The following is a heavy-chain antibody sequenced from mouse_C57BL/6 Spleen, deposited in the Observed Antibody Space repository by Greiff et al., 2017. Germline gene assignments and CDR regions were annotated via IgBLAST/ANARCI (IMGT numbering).Heavy chain of an antibody. V-gene: IGHV1-26*01. Sequence: VQLQQSGPELVKPGASVKISCKASGYTFTDYYMNWVKQSPGKSLEWIGDINPNNGGTSYNQKFKGKATLTVDKSSSTAYMELRSLTSEDSAVYYCARKGYYYGSSYWYFDVWGTGTTVTVSS. J-gene: IGHJ1*03. CDR1: GYTFTDYY. CDR2: INPNNGGT. CDR3: ARKGYYYGSSYWYFDV. D-gene: IGHD1-1*01.